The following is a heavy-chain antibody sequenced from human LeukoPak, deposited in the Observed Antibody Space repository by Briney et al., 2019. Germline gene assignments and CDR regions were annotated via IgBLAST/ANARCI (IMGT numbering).Heavy chain of an antibody. V-gene: IGHV7-4-1*02. D-gene: IGHD1-26*01. CDR1: GYTFTSYA. CDR3: ARDRSGSYYHDAFDI. CDR2: INTNTGNP. Sequence: ASVKVSCKASGYTFTSYAMNWVRQAPGQGLEWMGWINTNTGNPTYVQGFTGRFVFSLDTSVSTAYLQISSLKAEDTAVYYCARDRSGSYYHDAFDIWGQGTMVTVSS. J-gene: IGHJ3*02.